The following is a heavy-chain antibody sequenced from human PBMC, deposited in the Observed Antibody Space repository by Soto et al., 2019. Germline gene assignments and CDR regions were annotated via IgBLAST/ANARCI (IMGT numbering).Heavy chain of an antibody. CDR2: IYSIGST. Sequence: QLQLQESGPGLVKPSETLSLTCTVSGGSISSSSYWGWIRQPPGKGLEWIGSIYSIGSTYYNPSPKSRVTISVDTSKTQFSLNLSSVTAADTAVYYCRRSSRYSTDVWGQGTTVTVSS. CDR3: RRSSRYSTDV. D-gene: IGHD6-13*01. CDR1: GGSISSSSY. V-gene: IGHV4-39*01. J-gene: IGHJ6*02.